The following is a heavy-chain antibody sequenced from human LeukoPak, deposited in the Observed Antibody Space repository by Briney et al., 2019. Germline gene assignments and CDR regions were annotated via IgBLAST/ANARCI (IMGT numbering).Heavy chain of an antibody. V-gene: IGHV4-34*01. J-gene: IGHJ6*03. CDR3: ARLGYHLLYAYYYYYMDV. CDR1: IGSFDGYY. D-gene: IGHD2-15*01. Sequence: SETLSLTCAVYIGSFDGYYWSWIRQPPGKGLEWIGEIDYGGSTNYNPSLRSRVTISIDTSKNQFSLNLSSVTAADTAIYYCARLGYHLLYAYYYYYMDVWGKGTPVTVSS. CDR2: IDYGGST.